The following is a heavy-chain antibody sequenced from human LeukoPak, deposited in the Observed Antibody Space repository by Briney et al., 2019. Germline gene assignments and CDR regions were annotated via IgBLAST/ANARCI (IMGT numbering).Heavy chain of an antibody. Sequence: SETLSLTCTVSGGSISSYYWSWIRQPPGKGLEWIGYIYYSGSTNYNPSLKSRVTISVDTSKNQFSLKLSSVTAADTAVYYCARDKVATDAFDIWGQGTRVAVSS. V-gene: IGHV4-59*01. J-gene: IGHJ3*02. CDR2: IYYSGST. D-gene: IGHD5-12*01. CDR1: GGSISSYY. CDR3: ARDKVATDAFDI.